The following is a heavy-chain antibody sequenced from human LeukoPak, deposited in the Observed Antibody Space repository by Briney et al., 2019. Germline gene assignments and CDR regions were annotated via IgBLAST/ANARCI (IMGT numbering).Heavy chain of an antibody. J-gene: IGHJ6*03. CDR3: ARVSYYGSGRRYYYYYYMDV. Sequence: SETLSLTCTVSGGSISSYYWSWIRQPPGKGLEWIGYIYYSGSTNYSPSLKGRVTISVDTSKNQFSLKLSSVTAADTAVYYCARVSYYGSGRRYYYYYYMDVWGKGTTVTVSS. D-gene: IGHD3-10*01. CDR1: GGSISSYY. V-gene: IGHV4-59*01. CDR2: IYYSGST.